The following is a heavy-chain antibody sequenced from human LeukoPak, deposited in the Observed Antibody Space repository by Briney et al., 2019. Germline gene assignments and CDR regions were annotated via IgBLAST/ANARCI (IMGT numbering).Heavy chain of an antibody. D-gene: IGHD1-26*01. V-gene: IGHV4-31*03. CDR2: IYYSGST. CDR1: GGSLSSGGYY. J-gene: IGHJ4*02. Sequence: SETLSLTCILSGGSLSSGGYYWSWTRHHPGKGLEWIGYIYYSGSTYYNPSLKSRVTISVDTSKNQFSLKLSSVTAADTAVYYCARGEQGCSDYWGQGTLVTVSS. CDR3: ARGEQGCSDY.